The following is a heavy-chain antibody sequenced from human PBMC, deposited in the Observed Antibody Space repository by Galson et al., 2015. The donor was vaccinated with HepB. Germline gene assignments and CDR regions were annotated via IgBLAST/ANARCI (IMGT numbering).Heavy chain of an antibody. J-gene: IGHJ6*02. D-gene: IGHD6-6*01. CDR2: IYPGDSDT. CDR3: ARHFEYSSSNYYYYGMDV. CDR1: GYSFTSYW. Sequence: QSGAEVKKPGESLKISCKGSGYSFTSYWIGWVRQMPGKGLEWMGIIYPGDSDTRYSPSFQGQVTISADKSISTAYLQWSSLKASDTAMYYCARHFEYSSSNYYYYGMDVWGQGTTVTVSS. V-gene: IGHV5-51*01.